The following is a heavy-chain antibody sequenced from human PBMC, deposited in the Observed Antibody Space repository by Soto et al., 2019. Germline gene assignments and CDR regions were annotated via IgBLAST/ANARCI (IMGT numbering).Heavy chain of an antibody. CDR3: ARVLESKYSSSSGWFDP. J-gene: IGHJ5*02. CDR1: GGTFSNYS. CDR2: ILPVFGTT. V-gene: IGHV1-69*13. D-gene: IGHD6-6*01. Sequence: GASVKVSCKASGGTFSNYSFSWVRQAPGQGLQWMGGILPVFGTTKYSQRFQGRVTITADESTSTAYMEVSSLRSEDTAVYYCARVLESKYSSSSGWFDPWAREPWSPSPQ.